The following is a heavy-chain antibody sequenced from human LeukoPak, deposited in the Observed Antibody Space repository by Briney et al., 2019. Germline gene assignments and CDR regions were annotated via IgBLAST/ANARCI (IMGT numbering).Heavy chain of an antibody. V-gene: IGHV3-53*01. CDR2: IYSGGST. CDR1: GFTFSSYA. D-gene: IGHD1-1*01. Sequence: GGSLRLSCAASGFTFSSYAMSWVRQAPGKGLEWVSVIYSGGSTYYADSVKGRFTISRDNSKNTLYLQMNSLRAEDTAVYYCAFTGTTGAGDYWGQGTLVTVSS. J-gene: IGHJ4*02. CDR3: AFTGTTGAGDY.